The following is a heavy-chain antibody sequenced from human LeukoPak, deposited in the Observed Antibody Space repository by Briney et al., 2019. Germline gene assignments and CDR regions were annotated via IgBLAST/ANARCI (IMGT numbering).Heavy chain of an antibody. J-gene: IGHJ5*02. V-gene: IGHV1-46*01. Sequence: GASVTVSCMASGYTFTSYYMHWVPQAPGQGVEGMGLINPRGGSTSYAQKFQGRGTITRDMSTSTVYMELSSLRSEDTAVYYCARGSLNVVVVAATRGNWLDPWGQGTLVTVSS. CDR3: ARGSLNVVVVAATRGNWLDP. CDR1: GYTFTSYY. D-gene: IGHD2-15*01. CDR2: INPRGGST.